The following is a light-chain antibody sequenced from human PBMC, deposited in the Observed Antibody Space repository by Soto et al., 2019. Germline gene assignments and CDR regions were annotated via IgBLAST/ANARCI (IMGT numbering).Light chain of an antibody. Sequence: DIQLTQSPSTLSASLGDRVTITCWASETVSSWLAWYQQKPGKAPTLLIFDASTLESGVPSRFSGSGSGTEFTLTISSLQSDDFATYYCQQYTSYWTFGQGTKVEIK. CDR2: DAS. J-gene: IGKJ1*01. CDR3: QQYTSYWT. CDR1: ETVSSW. V-gene: IGKV1-5*01.